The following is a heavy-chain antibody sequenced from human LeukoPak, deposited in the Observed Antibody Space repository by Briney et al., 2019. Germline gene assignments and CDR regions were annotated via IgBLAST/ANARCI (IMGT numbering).Heavy chain of an antibody. Sequence: PGESLKISCKGSGYTFTTYWISWVRQMPGKGLEWMGRIGPSDSYTSYSPSFQGHVTISADKSISTAYLQWGSLKASDTAMYYCARLVEMSTLGQFDYWGQGTLVTVSA. CDR1: GYTFTTYW. J-gene: IGHJ4*02. CDR2: IGPSDSYT. CDR3: ARLVEMSTLGQFDY. V-gene: IGHV5-10-1*01. D-gene: IGHD5/OR15-5a*01.